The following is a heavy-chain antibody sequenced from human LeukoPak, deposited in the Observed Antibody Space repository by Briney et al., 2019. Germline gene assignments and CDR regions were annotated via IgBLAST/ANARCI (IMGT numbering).Heavy chain of an antibody. J-gene: IGHJ3*02. CDR2: TYYRSKWYS. D-gene: IGHD3-10*01. Sequence: PSQTLSLTCAISGDSVCSNSAAWNWIRQSPSRGLEWLGRTYYRSKWYSDYAVSVKSRISINPDTSKNQFSLQLNSVTPEDTAVYYCSRVHKAFDGARDTFDIWGQGTMVTVSA. CDR3: SRVHKAFDGARDTFDI. CDR1: GDSVCSNSAA. V-gene: IGHV6-1*01.